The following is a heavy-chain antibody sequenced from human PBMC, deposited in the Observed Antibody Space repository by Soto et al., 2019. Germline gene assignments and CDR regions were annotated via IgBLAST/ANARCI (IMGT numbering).Heavy chain of an antibody. Sequence: EVQLLESGGGLVQPGGSLRLSCAASGFNFTTYAMSWVRQAPGKGLEWVSLISGSGTSTYYADSVKGRFTISRDNSMNTLHLQLNNLRAEDTAVYYCAKSRILGSGWYAAFDLWGQGTMVIVSS. CDR1: GFNFTTYA. D-gene: IGHD6-19*01. V-gene: IGHV3-23*01. CDR3: AKSRILGSGWYAAFDL. CDR2: ISGSGTST. J-gene: IGHJ3*01.